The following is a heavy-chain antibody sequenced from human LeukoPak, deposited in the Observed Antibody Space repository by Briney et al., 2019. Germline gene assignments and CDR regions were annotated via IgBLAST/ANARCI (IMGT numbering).Heavy chain of an antibody. CDR2: INSDGSST. D-gene: IGHD3-10*01. J-gene: IGHJ6*02. CDR3: ARRMSGYYGMDV. Sequence: GGSLRLSCAASGFTSSSYWMHWVRHAPGKGLVWVSRINSDGSSTSYADSVMSRFTISRDNAKNTLYLQMDSLRAEDTAVYYCARRMSGYYGMDVGGQEPTVTVSS. V-gene: IGHV3-74*01. CDR1: GFTSSSYW.